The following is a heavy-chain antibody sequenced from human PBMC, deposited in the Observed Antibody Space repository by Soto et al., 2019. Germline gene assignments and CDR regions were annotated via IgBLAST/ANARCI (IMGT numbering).Heavy chain of an antibody. V-gene: IGHV3-23*01. D-gene: IGHD6-13*01. J-gene: IGHJ4*02. CDR3: AKRSPYSSGWYSPIFDY. CDR1: GFSFSYYA. Sequence: LRLSCAASGFSFSYYAMSWVRQAPGKGLEWVSVISESGGSTHYADSVRGRFTVSRDNSKNSLSLRMNSLRDEDTAVYFCAKRSPYSSGWYSPIFDYWGQGARVTVSS. CDR2: ISESGGST.